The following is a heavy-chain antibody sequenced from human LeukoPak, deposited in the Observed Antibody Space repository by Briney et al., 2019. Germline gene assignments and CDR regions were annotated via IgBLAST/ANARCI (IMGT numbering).Heavy chain of an antibody. D-gene: IGHD6-13*01. CDR2: INQDGSVI. CDR1: GFTFSSNW. J-gene: IGHJ4*02. V-gene: IGHV3-7*05. CDR3: ARRQQLAYDY. Sequence: GGSLRLSCAASGFTFSSNWMTWVRQAPGKGLEWVASINQDGSVISYVDSVRGRFTISRDNAKTSLYLQMNSLRAEDTAVYYCARRQQLAYDYWGQGTLVTVYS.